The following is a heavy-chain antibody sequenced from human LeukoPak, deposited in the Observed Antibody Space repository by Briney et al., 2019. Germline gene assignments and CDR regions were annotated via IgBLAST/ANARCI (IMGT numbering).Heavy chain of an antibody. CDR1: GGTFSSYA. CDR3: AKAPVTTCSGAYCYPFDY. CDR2: IIPIFGTA. D-gene: IGHD2-15*01. Sequence: GASVKVSCKASGGTFSSYAISWVRQAPGQGLEWMGGIIPIFGTANYAQKFQGRVTMTTDTSTSTAYMELRSLRSDDTAVYYCAKAPVTTCSGAYCYPFDYWSQGTLVTVSS. V-gene: IGHV1-69*05. J-gene: IGHJ4*02.